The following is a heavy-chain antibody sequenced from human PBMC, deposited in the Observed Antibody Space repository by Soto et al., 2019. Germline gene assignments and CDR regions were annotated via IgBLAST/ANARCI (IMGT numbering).Heavy chain of an antibody. CDR3: ARGPAYSSSPRYNWFDP. Sequence: SETLSLTCAVYGGSFSGYYWSWIRQPPGKGLEWIGEINHSGSTNYNPSLKSRVTISVDTSKNQLSLKLSSVTAADTAVYYCARGPAYSSSPRYNWFDPWGQGTLVTVSS. D-gene: IGHD6-6*01. CDR1: GGSFSGYY. V-gene: IGHV4-34*01. J-gene: IGHJ5*02. CDR2: INHSGST.